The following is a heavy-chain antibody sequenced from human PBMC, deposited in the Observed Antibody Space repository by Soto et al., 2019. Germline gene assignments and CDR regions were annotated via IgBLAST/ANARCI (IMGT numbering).Heavy chain of an antibody. CDR1: VGSLSCYV. CDR3: AAGDASSRNLATYYLDC. D-gene: IGHD6-13*01. CDR2: PHSSGTT. V-gene: IGHV4-59*01. Sequence: AVTLSLTCTVSVGSLSCYVLYWIRLPPGKGLDRIGYPHSSGTTIFFPSYNPSLRRRVTISEDTSKNQFSLKLFSVTTADTAVYFCAAGDASSRNLATYYLDCWGQGTLVTVSS. J-gene: IGHJ4*03.